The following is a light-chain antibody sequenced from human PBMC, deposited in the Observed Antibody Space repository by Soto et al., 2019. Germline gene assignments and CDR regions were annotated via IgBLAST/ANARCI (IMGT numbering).Light chain of an antibody. Sequence: DIQMSHSPSSLSAFVGDRVAVTCRASQDITTWLAWYQQKPGKAPKLLIYAASSLQSGVPSRFSGSGSGTHFTLTISSLQPEDFATYYCQQNYSPPPITFGQGTGLEIK. CDR3: QQNYSPPPIT. V-gene: IGKV1-12*01. J-gene: IGKJ5*01. CDR2: AAS. CDR1: QDITTW.